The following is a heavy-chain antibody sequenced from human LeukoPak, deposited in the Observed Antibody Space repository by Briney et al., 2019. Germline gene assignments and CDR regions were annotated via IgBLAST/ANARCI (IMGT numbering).Heavy chain of an antibody. CDR1: GYTFTGYY. D-gene: IGHD2-2*01. CDR3: ARADGRYCSSTSCQGGWFDP. Sequence: ASVKVSCKASGYTFTGYYIHWVRQAPGQGLEWMGWINPNSGGTNYAQKFQGRVTMTRDTSISTAYMELSRLRSDDTAVYYCARADGRYCSSTSCQGGWFDPWGQGTLVTVSS. J-gene: IGHJ5*02. CDR2: INPNSGGT. V-gene: IGHV1-2*02.